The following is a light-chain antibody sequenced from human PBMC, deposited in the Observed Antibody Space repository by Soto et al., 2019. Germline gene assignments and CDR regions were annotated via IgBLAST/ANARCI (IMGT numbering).Light chain of an antibody. CDR3: QHYSTWPPT. Sequence: EVVMTQSPATLSVSPGERVTLSCRASESVHRNLAWYQQKPGQGPSLLIYYASTRATGVPDRFTGSGSGTEFTLTISSLQSEDFGVYHCQHYSTWPPTFGPGTKGEIQ. V-gene: IGKV3-15*01. CDR2: YAS. CDR1: ESVHRN. J-gene: IGKJ3*01.